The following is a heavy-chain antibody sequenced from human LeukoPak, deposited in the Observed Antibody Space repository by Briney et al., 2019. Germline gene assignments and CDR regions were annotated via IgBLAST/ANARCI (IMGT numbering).Heavy chain of an antibody. J-gene: IGHJ4*02. V-gene: IGHV3-53*05. CDR1: GFTVSSNY. CDR3: ARDYYDSSGYYFGAAFDY. D-gene: IGHD3-22*01. CDR2: IYSGGST. Sequence: GGSLRLSCAASGFTVSSNYMSWVRQAPGKGLEWVSVIYSGGSTYYADSVKGRFTISRDNSKNTLYLQMNSLRAEDTAVYYCARDYYDSSGYYFGAAFDYWGQGTLVTVSS.